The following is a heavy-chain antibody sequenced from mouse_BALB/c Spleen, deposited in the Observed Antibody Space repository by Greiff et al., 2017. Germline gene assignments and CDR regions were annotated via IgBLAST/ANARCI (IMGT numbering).Heavy chain of an antibody. V-gene: IGHV1-66*01. D-gene: IGHD4-1*01. CDR2: IFPGSGNT. J-gene: IGHJ1*01. Sequence: VKLQESGPELVKPGASVKISCKASGYSFTSYYIHWVKQRPGQGLEWIGWIFPGSGNTKYNEKFKGKATLTADTSSSTAYMQLSSLTSEDSAVYFCARNWEGWYFDVWGAGTTVTVSS. CDR1: GYSFTSYY. CDR3: ARNWEGWYFDV.